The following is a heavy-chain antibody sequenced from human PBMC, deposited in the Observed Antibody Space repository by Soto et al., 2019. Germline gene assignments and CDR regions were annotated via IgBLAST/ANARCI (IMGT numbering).Heavy chain of an antibody. Sequence: GVSVNLSCTASGSTFSIYAISWVRQAPGQGLEWMGGIIPIFGTANYAQKFQGRVTITADESTSTAYMELSSLRSEDTAVYYCARGMYCTNGVCYNAVLIDYWGQGTLVTVSS. J-gene: IGHJ4*02. CDR1: GSTFSIYA. D-gene: IGHD2-8*01. CDR2: IIPIFGTA. CDR3: ARGMYCTNGVCYNAVLIDY. V-gene: IGHV1-69*01.